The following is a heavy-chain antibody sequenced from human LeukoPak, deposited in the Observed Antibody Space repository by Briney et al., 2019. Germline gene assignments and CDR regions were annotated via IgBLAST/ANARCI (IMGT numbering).Heavy chain of an antibody. D-gene: IGHD3-10*01. CDR1: GGTFSSYA. J-gene: IGHJ3*02. CDR3: ARLQPYYYGSGSPSIVDI. Sequence: GSSVKVSCKASGGTFSSYAISWVRQAPGQGLEWMGGIIPIFGTANYAQKFQGRVTITADKSTSTAYMELSSLRSEDTAVYYCARLQPYYYGSGSPSIVDIWGQGTMVTVSS. CDR2: IIPIFGTA. V-gene: IGHV1-69*06.